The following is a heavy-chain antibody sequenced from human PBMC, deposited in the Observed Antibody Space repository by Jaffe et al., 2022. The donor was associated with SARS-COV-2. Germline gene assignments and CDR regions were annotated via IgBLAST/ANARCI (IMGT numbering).Heavy chain of an antibody. CDR1: GFTFSSYG. V-gene: IGHV3-33*01. CDR2: IWYDGSNK. CDR3: AREDDHDAFDI. D-gene: IGHD3-16*01. J-gene: IGHJ3*02. Sequence: QVQLVESGGGVVQPGRSLRLSCAASGFTFSSYGMHWVRQAPGKGLEWVAVIWYDGSNKYYADSVKGRFTISRDNSKNTLYLQMNSLRAEDTAVYYCAREDDHDAFDIWGQGTMVTVSS.